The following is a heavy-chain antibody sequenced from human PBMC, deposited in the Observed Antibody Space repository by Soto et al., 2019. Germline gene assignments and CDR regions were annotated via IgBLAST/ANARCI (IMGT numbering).Heavy chain of an antibody. CDR1: GFSLSTSGVG. CDR2: IYWDDVK. V-gene: IGHV2-5*02. J-gene: IGHJ4*02. CDR3: AHRDSGGVWFY. D-gene: IGHD2-21*02. Sequence: QITLKESGPTLMKPTQTLTLTCTFSGFSLSTSGVGVGWIRQPPGKALEWLALIYWDDVKRYSPSLKSRLTFTKDTSKKQLVLTMTNMDPVDTATYYCAHRDSGGVWFYWGQGTLVTVSS.